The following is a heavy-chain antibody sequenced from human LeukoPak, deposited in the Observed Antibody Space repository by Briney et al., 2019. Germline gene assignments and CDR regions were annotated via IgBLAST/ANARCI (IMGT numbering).Heavy chain of an antibody. CDR1: GYTFTTYD. Sequence: ASVKVSCKASGYTFTTYDINWVRQAAGQGLEWMGWMNPNSGNTGNAQKFQGRVTMTRNTSISTAYMELTSLTSEDTAMYFCARIAAPGNRRLNFWGQGTLVAVSS. CDR3: ARIAAPGNRRLNF. J-gene: IGHJ4*02. V-gene: IGHV1-8*01. CDR2: MNPNSGNT. D-gene: IGHD6-13*01.